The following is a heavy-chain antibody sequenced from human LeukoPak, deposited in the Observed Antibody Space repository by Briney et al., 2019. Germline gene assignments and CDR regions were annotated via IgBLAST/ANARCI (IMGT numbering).Heavy chain of an antibody. Sequence: GGSLRLSCAASGFTFSSYWMHWVRQAPGKGLVWVSRINSDGSSTSYADSVKGRFTISRDNAKNTLYLQMSSLRAEDTAVYYCARGKVGATGGYYYYYMDVWGKGTTVTISS. CDR3: ARGKVGATGGYYYYYMDV. D-gene: IGHD1-26*01. J-gene: IGHJ6*03. CDR1: GFTFSSYW. V-gene: IGHV3-74*01. CDR2: INSDGSST.